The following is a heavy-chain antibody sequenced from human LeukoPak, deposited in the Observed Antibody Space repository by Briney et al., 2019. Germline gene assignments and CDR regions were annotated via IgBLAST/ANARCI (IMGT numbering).Heavy chain of an antibody. V-gene: IGHV3-7*01. CDR1: GFTFSSYW. CDR3: AKDWYYYGSGSYSLVDY. J-gene: IGHJ4*02. Sequence: ASGFTFSSYWMSWVRQAPGKGLEWVANINQDGSEKYYVDSVKGRFTISRDNAKNSLYLQMNTLRADDTAVYYCAKDWYYYGSGSYSLVDYWGQGTLVTVSS. CDR2: INQDGSEK. D-gene: IGHD3-10*01.